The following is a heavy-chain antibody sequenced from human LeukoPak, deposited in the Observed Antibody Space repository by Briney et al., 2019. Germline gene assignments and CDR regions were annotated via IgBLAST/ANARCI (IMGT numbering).Heavy chain of an antibody. V-gene: IGHV3-23*01. D-gene: IGHD2-15*01. CDR3: AKNLYCGGGSCYPSALGMDV. Sequence: GGSLRLSCAASGFTFSSFAMSWVRQAPGKGLEWVSGLSGSGGSTYYADSVKGRFTISRDNSKNTLFLQMNSLRAEDTAVYYCAKNLYCGGGSCYPSALGMDVWGQGTTVTVSS. J-gene: IGHJ6*02. CDR2: LSGSGGST. CDR1: GFTFSSFA.